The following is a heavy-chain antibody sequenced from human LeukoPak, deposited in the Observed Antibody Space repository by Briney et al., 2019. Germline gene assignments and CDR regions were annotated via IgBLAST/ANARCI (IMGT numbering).Heavy chain of an antibody. CDR3: ARVGSWSYWYFDL. CDR1: GGSISSYY. V-gene: IGHV4-59*01. CDR2: IYYSGST. Sequence: PSETLSLTCTVSGGSISSYYWSWIRQPPGKGLEWIGYIYYSGSTNYNPSLKSRVTISVDTSKNQFSLKLSSVTAADTAVYYCARVGSWSYWYFDLWGRGTLVTVSS. J-gene: IGHJ2*01. D-gene: IGHD6-13*01.